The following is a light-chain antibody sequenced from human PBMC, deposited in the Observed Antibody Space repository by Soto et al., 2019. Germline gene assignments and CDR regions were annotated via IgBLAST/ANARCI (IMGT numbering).Light chain of an antibody. CDR2: GAS. CDR3: QQYGSSPRT. V-gene: IGKV3-20*01. CDR1: QSVSSSY. J-gene: IGKJ1*01. Sequence: ENVFSQSPGTPSFSPGGRATPSSRARQSVSSSYLAWYQQKPGQAPRLLIYGASSRATGIPDRFSSSGSGTDFTLTISRLEPEDFAVYYCQQYGSSPRTFGQGTKVDIK.